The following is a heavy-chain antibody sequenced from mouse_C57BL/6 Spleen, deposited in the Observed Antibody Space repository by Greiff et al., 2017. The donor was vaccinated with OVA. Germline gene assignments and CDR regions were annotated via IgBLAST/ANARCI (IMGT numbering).Heavy chain of an antibody. J-gene: IGHJ4*01. CDR3: AKDYDGAMDY. D-gene: IGHD2-4*01. Sequence: QVHVKQPGAELVKPGASVKLSCKASGYTFTSYWMQWVKQRPGQGLEWIGEIDPSDSYTNYNQKFKGKATLTVDTSSSTAYMQLSSLTSEDSAVYYCAKDYDGAMDYWGQGTSVTVSS. CDR1: GYTFTSYW. V-gene: IGHV1-50*01. CDR2: IDPSDSYT.